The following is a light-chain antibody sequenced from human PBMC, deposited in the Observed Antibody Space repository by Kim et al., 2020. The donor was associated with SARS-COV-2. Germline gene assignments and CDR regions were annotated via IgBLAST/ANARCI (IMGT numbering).Light chain of an antibody. CDR1: SNGRRS. CDR3: QVWDSSGDHGV. J-gene: IGLJ3*02. Sequence: APGKTASINCGGDSNGRRSVHWYQQESGQAPVLIMSYDKGRPSGIPGRISGSNSGNTATLVISGVEVGDEADYFCQVWDSSGDHGVFGGGTQLTVL. CDR2: YDK. V-gene: IGLV3-21*01.